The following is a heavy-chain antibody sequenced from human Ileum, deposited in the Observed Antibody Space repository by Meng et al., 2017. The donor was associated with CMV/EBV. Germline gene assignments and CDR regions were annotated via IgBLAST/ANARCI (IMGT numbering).Heavy chain of an antibody. V-gene: IGHV4-34*01. J-gene: IGHJ4*02. CDR2: INHSGST. CDR3: ARGLRWWYSDY. CDR1: GGAFSGYY. Sequence: LPCAFYGGAFSGYYWSWIRQPPGKGLEWIGEINHSGSTNYNPSLKSRVTISVDTSKNQFSLKLSSVTAADTAVYYCARGLRWWYSDYWGQGTLVTVSS. D-gene: IGHD2-15*01.